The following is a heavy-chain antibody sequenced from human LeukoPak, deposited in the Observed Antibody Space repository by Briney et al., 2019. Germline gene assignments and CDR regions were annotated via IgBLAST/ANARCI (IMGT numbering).Heavy chain of an antibody. D-gene: IGHD6-19*01. CDR3: ATSWGSGWYFDY. Sequence: SETLSLTCTVSGGSISSSSYYWGWIRHPPGKGLEGIGSIYYSGSTYYNPSLKSRVTISVDTSKNQFSLKLSSVTAADTAVYYCATSWGSGWYFDYWGQGTLVTVSS. CDR2: IYYSGST. J-gene: IGHJ4*02. V-gene: IGHV4-39*01. CDR1: GGSISSSSYY.